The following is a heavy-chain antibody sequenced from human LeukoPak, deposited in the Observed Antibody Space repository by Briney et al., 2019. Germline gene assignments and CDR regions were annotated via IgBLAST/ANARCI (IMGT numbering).Heavy chain of an antibody. CDR1: GFTFSSYG. J-gene: IGHJ4*02. V-gene: IGHV3-30*03. D-gene: IGHD4-23*01. CDR3: ARDHGGNPDC. CDR2: ISYDGSNK. Sequence: PGRSLRLSCAASGFTFSSYGMHWVRQAPGKGLEWVAVISYDGSNKYYADSVKGRFTISRDNSKNTPYLQMNSLRAEDTAVYYCARDHGGNPDCWGQGTLVTVSS.